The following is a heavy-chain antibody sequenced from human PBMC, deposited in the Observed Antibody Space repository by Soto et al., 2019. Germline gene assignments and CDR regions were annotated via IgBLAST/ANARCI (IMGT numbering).Heavy chain of an antibody. CDR2: IGTAGDP. D-gene: IGHD2-15*01. V-gene: IGHV3-13*05. CDR3: ARALPDIENDGMDV. CDR1: GFTFSSYD. J-gene: IGHJ6*02. Sequence: TGGSLRLSCAASGFTFSSYDMHWVRQATGKGLEWVSAIGTAGDPYYPGSVKGRFTISRENAKNSLYLQMNSLRAGDTAVYYCARALPDIENDGMDVWGQGTTVTVSS.